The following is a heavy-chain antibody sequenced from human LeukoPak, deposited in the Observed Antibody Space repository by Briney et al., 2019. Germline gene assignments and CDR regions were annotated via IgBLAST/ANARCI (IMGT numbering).Heavy chain of an antibody. Sequence: GASVKVSCKASGYTFTSYGISWVRQAPGQGLECMGWISAYNGNTNYAQKLQGRVTMTTDTSTSTAYMELRSLRSDDTAVYYCARDSPFHRGYCSGGSCYPGDYWGQGTLVTVSS. CDR2: ISAYNGNT. CDR1: GYTFTSYG. D-gene: IGHD2-15*01. J-gene: IGHJ4*02. V-gene: IGHV1-18*01. CDR3: ARDSPFHRGYCSGGSCYPGDY.